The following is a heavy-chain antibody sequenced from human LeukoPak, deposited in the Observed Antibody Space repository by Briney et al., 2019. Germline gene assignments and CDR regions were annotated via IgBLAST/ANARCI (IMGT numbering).Heavy chain of an antibody. V-gene: IGHV3-30*18. J-gene: IGHJ4*02. CDR2: ISYDGGNK. CDR3: TKGDVLGYCSSTSCYADY. CDR1: GFTFSSYG. Sequence: PGRSLRLSCAASGFTFSSYGMHWVRQAPGKGLEWVAVISYDGGNKYYADSVKGRFTISRDNSKNTLYLQMNSLSAEDTAVYYCTKGDVLGYCSSTSCYADYWGQGTLVTVSS. D-gene: IGHD2-2*01.